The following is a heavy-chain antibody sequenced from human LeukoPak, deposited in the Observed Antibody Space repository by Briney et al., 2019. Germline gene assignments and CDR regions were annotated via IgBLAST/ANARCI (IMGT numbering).Heavy chain of an antibody. CDR2: INPNSGGT. D-gene: IGHD1-26*01. V-gene: IGHV1-2*02. CDR1: GYTFTGYY. J-gene: IGHJ4*02. CDR3: ARVRYSGSNLLDY. Sequence: ASVKVSCKASGYTFTGYYMHWVRQAPGQGLEWMGWINPNSGGTNYAQKFQGRVTMTRDTSISTAYMELSRLRSDDTAAYYCARVRYSGSNLLDYWGQGTLVTVSS.